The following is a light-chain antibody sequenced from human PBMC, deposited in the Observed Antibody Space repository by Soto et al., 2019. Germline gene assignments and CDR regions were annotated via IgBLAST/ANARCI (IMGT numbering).Light chain of an antibody. CDR3: QQYANSPGT. V-gene: IGKV3-20*01. CDR1: QSVSSSY. Sequence: EIVLTQSPGTLSLSPGERATLPCRASQSVSSSYLAWYQQKPGQAPRLLIYGASSRATGIPDRFSGSGSGTDFTLTISRLEPEDFAVYYCQQYANSPGTFGQGTKVEIK. J-gene: IGKJ1*01. CDR2: GAS.